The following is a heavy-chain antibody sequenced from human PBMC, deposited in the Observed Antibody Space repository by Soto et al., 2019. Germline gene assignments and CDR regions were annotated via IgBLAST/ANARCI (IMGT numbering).Heavy chain of an antibody. V-gene: IGHV1-18*01. CDR2: ISAYNGDT. D-gene: IGHD2-8*01. Sequence: QAQLVQSGAEVKKPGASVKVSCRASGYTFSSYGYAWVRQAPGQGLEWMGWISAYNGDTNYAQKFQDRFTLTTDTSTTTAYMELRNLVSDDTAVYYCARSGAYCTSITCLFDSFWGLGTLVTVSS. CDR3: ARSGAYCTSITCLFDSF. J-gene: IGHJ4*02. CDR1: GYTFSSYG.